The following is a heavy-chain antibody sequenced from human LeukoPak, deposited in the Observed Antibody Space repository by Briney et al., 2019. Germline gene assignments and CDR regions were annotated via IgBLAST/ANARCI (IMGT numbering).Heavy chain of an antibody. CDR1: GISFTTYT. V-gene: IGHV3-21*06. Sequence: GGSLRLSCAASGISFTTYTMNWVRQAPGKGLEWVSSMSTSSSQIYYADSVKGRFTISRDNAKNSLYLQMTSLRAEDTAVYYCARTNFGPYCSSSGCYATGLDVWGQGTTVTVSS. CDR3: ARTNFGPYCSSSGCYATGLDV. J-gene: IGHJ6*02. D-gene: IGHD2-2*01. CDR2: MSTSSSQI.